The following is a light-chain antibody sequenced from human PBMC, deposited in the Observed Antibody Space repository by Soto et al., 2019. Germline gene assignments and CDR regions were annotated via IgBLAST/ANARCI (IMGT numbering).Light chain of an antibody. CDR2: DAS. J-gene: IGKJ5*01. CDR1: QSVSSSY. V-gene: IGKV3-11*01. CDR3: QQRSNWTPT. Sequence: EIVLTQSPGTLSLSPGERATLSCRASQSVSSSYLAWYQQKPGQAPRLLIYDASNRETGIPARFSGSGSGTDFTLTISSLEPEDFAVYYCQQRSNWTPTFGQGTRLEIK.